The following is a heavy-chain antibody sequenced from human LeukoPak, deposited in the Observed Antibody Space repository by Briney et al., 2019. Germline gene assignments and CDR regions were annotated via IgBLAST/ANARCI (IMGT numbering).Heavy chain of an antibody. J-gene: IGHJ4*02. Sequence: SETLSLTCTVSGDSLSIYYSSWIPQPPGKGLEWIGYIYYSGSTNYNPSLTSRVSISVDTSKTQFSLKLSSVTAADTAVYYCARFYDFWRGYYRGGGYLDYWGQGTLVTVSS. CDR2: IYYSGST. D-gene: IGHD3-3*01. CDR1: GDSLSIYY. V-gene: IGHV4-59*01. CDR3: ARFYDFWRGYYRGGGYLDY.